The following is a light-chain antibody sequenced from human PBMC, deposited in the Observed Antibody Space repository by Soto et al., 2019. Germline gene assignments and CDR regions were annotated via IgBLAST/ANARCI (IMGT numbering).Light chain of an antibody. Sequence: PMKLSPSALSASEGDRVTITCLASQNINNYLNWYQQKPGRAPKLLIYDASNLEAGVPSRFRGSGSGTEFTLTICSLQPDDFATYYCQQYNSYSPTFSQGTKVDIK. J-gene: IGKJ1*01. V-gene: IGKV1-33*01. CDR2: DAS. CDR1: QNINNY. CDR3: QQYNSYSPT.